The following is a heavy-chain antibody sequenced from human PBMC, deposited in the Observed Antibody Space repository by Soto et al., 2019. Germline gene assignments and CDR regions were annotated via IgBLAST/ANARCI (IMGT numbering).Heavy chain of an antibody. V-gene: IGHV3-23*01. CDR1: GFTFNSYV. J-gene: IGHJ4*02. CDR3: AKHRLLALLTPVL. Sequence: WGSLRLSCAASGFTFNSYVMSWVRQAPGKGLEWVSAISGSVGSTYYADSVKGRFTISRDNSKNTLYLQMNSLRAEDTAVYYCAKHRLLALLTPVLWGQGTLVTVSS. D-gene: IGHD3-3*01. CDR2: ISGSVGST.